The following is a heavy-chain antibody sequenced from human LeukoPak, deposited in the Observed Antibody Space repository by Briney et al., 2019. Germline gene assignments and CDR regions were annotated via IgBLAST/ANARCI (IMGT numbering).Heavy chain of an antibody. V-gene: IGHV7-4-1*02. Sequence: ASVKVSCKASGYTFTSYAMNWVRQAPGQGLEWMGWINTNTGNPTYAQGFTGRFVFSLDTSVSTSYLQISSLKAEDTAVYYCARRLRYFDWLYGMDVWGQGTTVTVSS. J-gene: IGHJ6*02. CDR2: INTNTGNP. CDR3: ARRLRYFDWLYGMDV. CDR1: GYTFTSYA. D-gene: IGHD3-9*01.